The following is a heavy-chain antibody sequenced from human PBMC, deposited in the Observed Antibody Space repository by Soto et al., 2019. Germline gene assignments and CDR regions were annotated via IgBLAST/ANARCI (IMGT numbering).Heavy chain of an antibody. D-gene: IGHD6-19*01. V-gene: IGHV3-74*01. CDR1: GFTFSSYW. J-gene: IGHJ6*02. CDR3: ASWRSPDYYYYGMDV. CDR2: INSDGSST. Sequence: GGSLRLSCAASGFTFSSYWMHWVRQAPGKGLVWVSRINSDGSSTSYADSVKGRFTISRDNAKNTLYLQMNSLRAEDTAVYYCASWRSPDYYYYGMDVWGQGTTVTVSS.